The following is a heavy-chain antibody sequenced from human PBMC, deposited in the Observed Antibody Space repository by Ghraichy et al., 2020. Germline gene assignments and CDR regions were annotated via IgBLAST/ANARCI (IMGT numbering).Heavy chain of an antibody. Sequence: TLSLTCAASGFTVSSNYMNWVRQAPGKGLEWVSVIYSGGGTDYADSVKGRFTISRDNSKNTLYLQMNSLRAEDTAVYYCARSHYTNSPFYYYGMDVWGQGTTVTVSS. V-gene: IGHV3-53*01. CDR3: ARSHYTNSPFYYYGMDV. CDR1: GFTVSSNY. D-gene: IGHD4-11*01. CDR2: IYSGGGT. J-gene: IGHJ6*02.